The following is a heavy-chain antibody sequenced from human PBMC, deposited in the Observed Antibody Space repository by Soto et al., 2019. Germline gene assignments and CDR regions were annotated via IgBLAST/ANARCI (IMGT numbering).Heavy chain of an antibody. CDR1: GFTFGIYW. V-gene: IGHV3-7*01. CDR2: IKRDASEK. J-gene: IGHJ4*01. D-gene: IGHD3-10*01. CDR3: ARDSGYGSASSENHYLDD. Sequence: EVQLVESGGGLVQPGGSLRLSCAASGFTFGIYWMSWVRQAPGKGLEWLATIKRDASEKKYVASVRGRFAVSRDNAKNSLYLQMDSLRAEDPAVYYFARDSGYGSASSENHYLDDWGHGTLVTVSS.